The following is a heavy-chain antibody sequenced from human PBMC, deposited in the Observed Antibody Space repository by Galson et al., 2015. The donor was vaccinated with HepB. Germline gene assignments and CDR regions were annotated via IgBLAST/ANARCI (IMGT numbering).Heavy chain of an antibody. Sequence: SLRLSCAASGFVFRGYATTWVRQAPGKGLQWVSTISGSGDTTYYADAVTGRFTISRDNARNTLYVQMSSLRAEDTAMYYCAKAPFHSAYRDFYFENWGLGTLVTVSS. CDR1: GFVFRGYA. J-gene: IGHJ4*02. CDR3: AKAPFHSAYRDFYFEN. D-gene: IGHD2-21*02. V-gene: IGHV3-23*01. CDR2: ISGSGDTT.